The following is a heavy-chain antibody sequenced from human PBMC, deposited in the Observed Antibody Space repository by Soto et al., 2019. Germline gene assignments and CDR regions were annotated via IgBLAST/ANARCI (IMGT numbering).Heavy chain of an antibody. D-gene: IGHD6-13*01. CDR3: AKGHLTSSWYPDY. CDR2: ISASGTST. J-gene: IGHJ4*02. Sequence: EVQLLESGGGLVQPGGSLRLSCAASGFTFSNYAMNWVRQAPGKGLEWVSAISASGTSTYYADSVKGRFTISRDTSKNTVYLQMNSLRAEDTAGYRCAKGHLTSSWYPDYWGQGTLVTVSS. V-gene: IGHV3-23*01. CDR1: GFTFSNYA.